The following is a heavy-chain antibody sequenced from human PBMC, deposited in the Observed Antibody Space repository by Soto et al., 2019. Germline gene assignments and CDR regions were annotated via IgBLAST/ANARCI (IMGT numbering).Heavy chain of an antibody. CDR2: IYWDDDK. CDR3: AHTNLSCSGGSCHSYYFDY. V-gene: IGHV2-5*02. Sequence: SGPTLVNPTQTLTLTCTFSGFSLSTSGVGVGWIRQPPGKALEWLALIYWDDDKRYSPSLKSRLTITKDTSKNQVVFTMTNMDPVDTATYYCAHTNLSCSGGSCHSYYFDYWGQGTLVTVSS. J-gene: IGHJ4*02. D-gene: IGHD2-15*01. CDR1: GFSLSTSGVG.